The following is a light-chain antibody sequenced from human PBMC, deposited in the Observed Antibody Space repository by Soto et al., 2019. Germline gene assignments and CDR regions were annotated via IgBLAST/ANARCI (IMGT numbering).Light chain of an antibody. J-gene: IGLJ1*01. Sequence: QSALTQPASVSGSPGQSITISCTGTSSDVGGYNYVSWYQQHPGKAPKLMIYEVSNRPSGVSNRFSGSKSGNTASLTISGLQDEDEAAYYCSSSTSSSIDYVFGTGTKLTVL. CDR2: EVS. CDR3: SSSTSSSIDYV. CDR1: SSDVGGYNY. V-gene: IGLV2-14*01.